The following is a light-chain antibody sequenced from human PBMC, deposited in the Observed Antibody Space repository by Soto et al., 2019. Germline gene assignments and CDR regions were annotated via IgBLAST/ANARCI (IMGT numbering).Light chain of an antibody. J-gene: IGKJ1*01. Sequence: EIVLTQSPGTLSLSPGERATLSCRASQSVSNNYLAWYQQKPGQAPRLLIYGASNRATGIPDRFSGSGSGTDFTLTISRLEPEDFAVYYCQQYSSSPLTFGQGTKVDIK. CDR2: GAS. CDR1: QSVSNNY. CDR3: QQYSSSPLT. V-gene: IGKV3-20*01.